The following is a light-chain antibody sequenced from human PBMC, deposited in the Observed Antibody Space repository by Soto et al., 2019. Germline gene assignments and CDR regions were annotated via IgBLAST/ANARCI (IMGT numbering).Light chain of an antibody. Sequence: DIQMPQSPSSLSASVGDRVTITCQASQDISNYLNWYQQKPGKAPKLLIYDASNLETGVPSRFSGSGSGTDFTFPISSLQAEDIAIYYCQQYDNLPYTFGQGTKLEIK. J-gene: IGKJ2*01. CDR1: QDISNY. V-gene: IGKV1-33*01. CDR2: DAS. CDR3: QQYDNLPYT.